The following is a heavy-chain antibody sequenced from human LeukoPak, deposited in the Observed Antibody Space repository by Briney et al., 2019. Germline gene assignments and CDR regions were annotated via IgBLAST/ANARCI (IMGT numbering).Heavy chain of an antibody. V-gene: IGHV3-7*01. Sequence: PGGSLRLSCAASGFTFSSYWMSWVRQAPGKGLEWVANIKQDGSEKYYVDSVKGRFTISRDNAKNSLYLQMNSLRAEDTAVYYCASIYSSGYYYGGYYYMDVWGKGTTVTISS. CDR1: GFTFSSYW. D-gene: IGHD3-22*01. J-gene: IGHJ6*03. CDR2: IKQDGSEK. CDR3: ASIYSSGYYYGGYYYMDV.